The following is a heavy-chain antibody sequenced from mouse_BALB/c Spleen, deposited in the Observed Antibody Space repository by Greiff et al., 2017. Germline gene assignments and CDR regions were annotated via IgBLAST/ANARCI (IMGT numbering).Heavy chain of an antibody. CDR3: ARGGMITTDYAMDY. CDR1: GYTFTSYT. CDR2: INPSSGYT. V-gene: IGHV1-4*01. D-gene: IGHD2-4*01. Sequence: VQVVESGAELARPGASVKMSCKASGYTFTSYTMHWVKQRPGQGLEWIGYINPSSGYTNYNQKFKDKATLTADKSSSTAYMQLSSLTSEDSAVYYCARGGMITTDYAMDYWGQGTSVTVSS. J-gene: IGHJ4*01.